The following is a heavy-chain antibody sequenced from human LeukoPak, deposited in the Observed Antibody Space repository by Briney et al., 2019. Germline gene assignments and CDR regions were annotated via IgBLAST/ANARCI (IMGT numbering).Heavy chain of an antibody. J-gene: IGHJ3*02. CDR1: GGSISSYY. V-gene: IGHV4-59*01. CDR2: IYTSGST. CDR3: ARDMRIWDYDSSGSLDAFDI. Sequence: PSETLSLTCTVSGGSISSYYWSWIRQPPGKGLEWIWHIYTSGSTNYNPSLKSRVTISVDTSKNQFSLKLSSVTAADTAVYYCARDMRIWDYDSSGSLDAFDIWGQGTMVTVSS. D-gene: IGHD3-22*01.